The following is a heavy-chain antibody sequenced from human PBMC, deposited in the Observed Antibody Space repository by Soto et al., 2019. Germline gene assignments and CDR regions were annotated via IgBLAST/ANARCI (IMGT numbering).Heavy chain of an antibody. CDR2: IYHSGST. V-gene: IGHV4-4*02. CDR1: GGSIISSSW. D-gene: IGHD6-13*01. CDR3: AKRIAAAGLSDFDY. Sequence: SETLSLTCAVSGGSIISSSWWSWVRQPPGKGLEWIGEIYHSGSTNYNPSLKSRVTISVDKSKNQFSLKLGSVTAADTAVYYCAKRIAAAGLSDFDYWGQGTLLTVSS. J-gene: IGHJ4*02.